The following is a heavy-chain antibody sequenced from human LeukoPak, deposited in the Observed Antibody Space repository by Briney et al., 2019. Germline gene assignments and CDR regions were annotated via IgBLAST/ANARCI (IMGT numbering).Heavy chain of an antibody. CDR1: GYTLTELS. J-gene: IGHJ5*02. CDR2: FDPEDGET. D-gene: IGHD3-16*02. V-gene: IGHV1-24*01. Sequence: ASVKVSCKVSGYTLTELSMHWVRQAPGKGLEWMGGFDPEDGETIYAQKFQGRVTMTEDTSTDTAYMELSSLRSEDTAVYYCATDARRYYDYVWGSYRYTDWFDPWGQGTLVTVSS. CDR3: ATDARRYYDYVWGSYRYTDWFDP.